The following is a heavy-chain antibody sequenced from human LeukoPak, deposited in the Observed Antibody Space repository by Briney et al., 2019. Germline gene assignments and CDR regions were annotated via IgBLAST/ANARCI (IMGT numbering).Heavy chain of an antibody. Sequence: GGSLRLSCAASGFTFSSYSMNWFRHAPGKGLQWFSSISSSSSYIYYADSVKGRFTISRDNAKNSLYLQMNSLRAEDTAVYYCARDGGLTGYYRRPRMDYYFDYWGQGTLVTVSS. CDR1: GFTFSSYS. V-gene: IGHV3-21*01. CDR3: ARDGGLTGYYRRPRMDYYFDY. J-gene: IGHJ4*02. D-gene: IGHD3-9*01. CDR2: ISSSSSYI.